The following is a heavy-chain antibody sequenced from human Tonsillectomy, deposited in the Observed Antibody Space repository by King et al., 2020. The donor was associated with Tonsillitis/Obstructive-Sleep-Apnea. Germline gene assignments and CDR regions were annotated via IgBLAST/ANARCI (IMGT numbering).Heavy chain of an antibody. CDR3: ARVYFQGEFWSGYPRYFDY. CDR1: GGSVSSGMYY. J-gene: IGHJ4*02. CDR2: VYYRGST. D-gene: IGHD3-3*01. V-gene: IGHV4-61*01. Sequence: QLQESGPGLVKPSETLSLTCTVSGGSVSSGMYYWSWIRQPPGKGLEWIGYVYYRGSTNYNPAHKSRVTISVDTSKNQFSRELSSVTAADTAVYYCARVYFQGEFWSGYPRYFDYWGQGTLVTVSS.